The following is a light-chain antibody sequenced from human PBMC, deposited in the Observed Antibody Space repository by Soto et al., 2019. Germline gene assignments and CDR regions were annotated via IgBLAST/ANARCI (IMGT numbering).Light chain of an antibody. CDR2: ASS. J-gene: IGKJ1*01. CDR3: QHYNGFSWT. Sequence: DIQMTLSPSSLSASVEDRVTITCRTSQSVSIYVNWYQQKPGKAPILLIYASSSLQTGVPSRFSGSGSGTEFTLTISSLQPDDFATYYCQHYNGFSWTFGQGTKVDIK. CDR1: QSVSIY. V-gene: IGKV1-39*01.